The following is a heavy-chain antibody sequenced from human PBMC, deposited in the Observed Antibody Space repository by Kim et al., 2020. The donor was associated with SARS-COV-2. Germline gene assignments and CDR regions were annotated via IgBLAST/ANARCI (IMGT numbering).Heavy chain of an antibody. CDR1: GGSISSGGYY. V-gene: IGHV4-31*03. Sequence: SETLSLTCTVSGGSISSGGYYWSWLRQHPGKDLEGSGYIYYSRSTYYNPALKSRVTISVDTTKNQFSLTLSSVTAAATALYYGARDNPPRSTFDICGEGEIGTVS. CDR2: IYYSRST. J-gene: IGHJ3*02. D-gene: IGHD1-26*01. CDR3: ARDNPPRSTFDI.